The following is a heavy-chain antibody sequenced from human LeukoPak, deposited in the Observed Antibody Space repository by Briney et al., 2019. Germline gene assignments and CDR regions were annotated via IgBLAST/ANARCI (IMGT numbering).Heavy chain of an antibody. D-gene: IGHD1-26*01. CDR1: GFTFSTYG. CDR2: ISGGNSRST. V-gene: IGHV3-23*01. J-gene: IGHJ4*02. CDR3: AKIAETSGSYGQGYDY. Sequence: GGTLRLSCAASGFTFSTYGMSRVRQAPGKGLEWVSGISGGNSRSTYYADSVKGRFTISRDNSKNTLYLQMNSLRAEDTAIYYCAKIAETSGSYGQGYDYWGQGTLVTVSS.